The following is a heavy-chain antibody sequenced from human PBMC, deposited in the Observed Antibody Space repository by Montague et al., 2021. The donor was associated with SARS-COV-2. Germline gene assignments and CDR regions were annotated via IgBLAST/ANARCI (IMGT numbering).Heavy chain of an antibody. CDR2: TYYRSKWYN. CDR3: ARIPVGSKYYFDF. CDR1: GDSVSSNLAT. J-gene: IGHJ4*02. Sequence: CPISGDSVSSNLATWNWIRQSPSRGLEWLGGTYYRSKWYNDYAESVKSRITIDPDTSKHQFSLHLNSVTPEDTAVYYCARIPVGSKYYFDFWGQGTLVTVSS. D-gene: IGHD2-2*01. V-gene: IGHV6-1*01.